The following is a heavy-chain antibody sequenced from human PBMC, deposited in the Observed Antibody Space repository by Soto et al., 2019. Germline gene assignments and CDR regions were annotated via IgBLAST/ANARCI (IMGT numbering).Heavy chain of an antibody. CDR1: GFTFSSYS. V-gene: IGHV3-21*01. J-gene: IGHJ6*02. Sequence: GGSLRLSCAASGFTFSSYSMNWVRQAPGKGLEWVSSISSSSSYIYYADSVKGRFTIPRDNAKNSLYLQMNSLRAEDTAVYYCARRIAAAGTSGYYYGMDVWGQGTTVTVSS. CDR3: ARRIAAAGTSGYYYGMDV. D-gene: IGHD6-13*01. CDR2: ISSSSSYI.